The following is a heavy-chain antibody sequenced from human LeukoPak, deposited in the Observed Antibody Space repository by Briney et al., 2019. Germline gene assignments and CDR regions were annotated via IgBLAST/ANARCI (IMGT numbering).Heavy chain of an antibody. Sequence: ASVKVSCKASGYTFSDYAVHWVRQAPGQRFEWMGWIDAGNGDTRYSQKSQGRVTITRDTSASTAYIELRSLRSEDTAIYYCARGVDYYENSGTIDYWGQGTLVTVSS. CDR1: GYTFSDYA. CDR3: ARGVDYYENSGTIDY. J-gene: IGHJ4*02. CDR2: IDAGNGDT. V-gene: IGHV1-3*01. D-gene: IGHD3-22*01.